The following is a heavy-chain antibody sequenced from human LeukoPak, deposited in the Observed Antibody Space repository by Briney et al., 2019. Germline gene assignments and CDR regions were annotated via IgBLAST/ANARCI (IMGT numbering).Heavy chain of an antibody. CDR3: ARVRRGGSSPN. CDR2: INHSGST. CDR1: GGSTSSSSYY. D-gene: IGHD6-6*01. J-gene: IGHJ4*02. V-gene: IGHV4-39*07. Sequence: SETLSLTCTVSGGSTSSSSYYWSWIRQPPGKGLEWIGEINHSGSTNYNPSLKSRVTISVDTSKNQFSLKLSSVTAADTAVYYCARVRRGGSSPNWGQGTLVTVSS.